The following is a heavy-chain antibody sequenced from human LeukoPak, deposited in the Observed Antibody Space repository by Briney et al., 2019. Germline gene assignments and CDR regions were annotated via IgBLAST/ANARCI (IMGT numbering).Heavy chain of an antibody. CDR2: IYYSGST. D-gene: IGHD3-22*01. J-gene: IGHJ4*02. CDR1: GDSVSNYY. V-gene: IGHV4-59*02. CDR3: AREADYYDSSGYYYAHFDY. Sequence: SETLSLTCTVSGDSVSNYYWSWIRQPPGKGLEWIGYIYYSGSTNYNPSLKSRVTISVDTSKNQFSLKLSSVAAADTAVYYCAREADYYDSSGYYYAHFDYWGQGTLVTVSS.